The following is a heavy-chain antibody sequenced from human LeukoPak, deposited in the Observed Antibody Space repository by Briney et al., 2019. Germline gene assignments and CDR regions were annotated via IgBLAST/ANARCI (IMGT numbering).Heavy chain of an antibody. J-gene: IGHJ3*02. V-gene: IGHV1-18*01. CDR1: GYTFTSYG. D-gene: IGHD2-8*01. CDR3: ARRYCTNGVCYDAFDI. CDR2: ISAYNGNT. Sequence: ASVKVSCKASGYTFTSYGISWVRQAPGQGLEWMGWISAYNGNTNYAQKLQSRVTMTTDTSTSTAYMELRSLRSDDTAVYYCARRYCTNGVCYDAFDIWGQGTMVTVSS.